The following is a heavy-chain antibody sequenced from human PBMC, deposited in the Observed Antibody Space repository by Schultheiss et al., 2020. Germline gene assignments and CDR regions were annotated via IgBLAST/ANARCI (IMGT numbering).Heavy chain of an antibody. CDR1: GFTFSSYG. D-gene: IGHD3-22*01. V-gene: IGHV3-30*03. Sequence: GESLKISCAASGFTFSSYGMHWVRQAPGKGLEWVAVISYDGSNKYYADSVKGRFTISRDNSKYTLYLQMNSLGAEDTAVYYCARTYHYDRSGYPFDYWGLGTLVTVSS. CDR2: ISYDGSNK. CDR3: ARTYHYDRSGYPFDY. J-gene: IGHJ4*02.